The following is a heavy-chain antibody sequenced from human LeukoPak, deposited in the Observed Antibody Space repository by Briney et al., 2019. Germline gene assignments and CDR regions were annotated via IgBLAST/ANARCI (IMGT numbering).Heavy chain of an antibody. CDR1: GGSISSGGYY. CDR3: ARTLPDYYGSGSRYYFDY. J-gene: IGHJ4*02. D-gene: IGHD3-10*01. CDR2: IYYSGST. V-gene: IGHV4-61*08. Sequence: SETLSLTCTVSGGSISSGGYYWSWIRQPPGKGLEWIGYIYYSGSTNYNPSLKSRVTISVDTSKNQFSLKLSSVTAADTAVYYCARTLPDYYGSGSRYYFDYWGQGTLVTVSS.